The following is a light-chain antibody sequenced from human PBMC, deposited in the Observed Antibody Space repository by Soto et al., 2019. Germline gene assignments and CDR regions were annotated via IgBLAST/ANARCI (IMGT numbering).Light chain of an antibody. V-gene: IGKV1-8*01. J-gene: IGKJ1*01. CDR2: AAS. Sequence: IQMTQSPSSLSASVGDRVTITCQASQNINNYLAWYQQKPGKAPKLLIYAASTLQSGVPSRFSGSGSGTDFTLTISCLQSEDFATYYCQQYYSYPWTFGQGTKVDIK. CDR1: QNINNY. CDR3: QQYYSYPWT.